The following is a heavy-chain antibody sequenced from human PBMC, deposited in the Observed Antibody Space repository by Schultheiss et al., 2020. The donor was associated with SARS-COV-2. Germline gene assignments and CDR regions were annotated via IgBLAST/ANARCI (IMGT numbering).Heavy chain of an antibody. V-gene: IGHV3-23*01. CDR3: VKEGDEMGTS. CDR1: GFTFSSYA. CDR2: ITGSGGTT. Sequence: GGSLRLSCAASGFTFSSYAMHWVRQAPGKGLEWVASITGSGGTTSYADSVKGRLTISRDTSKNTLYLHMNSLRADDTAVYYCVKEGDEMGTSWGQGTLVTVSS. J-gene: IGHJ4*02. D-gene: IGHD5-24*01.